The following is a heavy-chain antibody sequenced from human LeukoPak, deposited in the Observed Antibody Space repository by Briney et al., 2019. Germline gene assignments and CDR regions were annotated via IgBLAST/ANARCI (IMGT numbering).Heavy chain of an antibody. CDR1: GGSFSGYY. CDR3: ARHAYGLWYYYDSTTYYFDY. Sequence: SETLSLTCAVYGGSFSGYYWSWIRQPPGKGLEWIGSIYYSGSTYYNPSLKSRVTISVDTSKNQFSLKLSSVTAADTAVYYCARHAYGLWYYYDSTTYYFDYWGQGTLVTVSS. D-gene: IGHD3-22*01. V-gene: IGHV4-39*01. J-gene: IGHJ4*02. CDR2: IYYSGST.